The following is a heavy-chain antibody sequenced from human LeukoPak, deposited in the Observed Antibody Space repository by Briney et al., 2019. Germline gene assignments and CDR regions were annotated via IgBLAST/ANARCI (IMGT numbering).Heavy chain of an antibody. CDR1: GYKFLSHG. CDR2: IRADNGDT. V-gene: IGHV1-18*04. CDR3: ARDWPTVVADF. Sequence: ASVRVSCKTSGYKFLSHGISWVRQAPGQGLEWLGWIRADNGDTRFAQKFQGRFTMTTDTSTSTAHMELRSLRSDDTAVYYCARDWPTVVADFWGQGTLVTVSS. J-gene: IGHJ1*01. D-gene: IGHD4-11*01.